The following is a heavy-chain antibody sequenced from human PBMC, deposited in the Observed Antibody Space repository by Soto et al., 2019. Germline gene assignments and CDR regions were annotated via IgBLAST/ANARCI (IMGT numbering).Heavy chain of an antibody. V-gene: IGHV4-4*02. CDR3: ARLTSGGGGIPPARPLGWFDP. D-gene: IGHD6-6*01. J-gene: IGHJ5*02. CDR2: IYHSGST. CDR1: GGSISSSNW. Sequence: SETLSLTCAVSGGSISSSNWWSWVRQPPGKGLEWIGEIYHSGSTNYNPSLKSRVTISVDKSKNQFSLKLSFVTAADTAVYYCARLTSGGGGIPPARPLGWFDPWGQGTLVTVSS.